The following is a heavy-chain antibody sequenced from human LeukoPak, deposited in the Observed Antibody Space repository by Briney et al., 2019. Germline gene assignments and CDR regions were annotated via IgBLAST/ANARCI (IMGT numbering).Heavy chain of an antibody. V-gene: IGHV3-23*01. J-gene: IGHJ4*02. CDR2: INGSGDKT. CDR1: GFTLSNYA. D-gene: IGHD1-14*01. CDR3: AKPAKTDSADY. Sequence: GGSLRLSCAASGFTLSNYAMNWARQAPGKGLEWVSSINGSGDKTYYADSVKGRFSISRDNSKNTLYLQMNSLRAEDTAVYYCAKPAKTDSADYWGQGTLVTVSS.